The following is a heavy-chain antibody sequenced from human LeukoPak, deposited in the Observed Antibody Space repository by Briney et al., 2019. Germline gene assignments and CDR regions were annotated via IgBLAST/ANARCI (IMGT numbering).Heavy chain of an antibody. Sequence: ASVKVSCKASGYTFTSYGISWVRQAPGQGLEWMGWISAYNGNTNYAQKLQGRVTMTTDTSTSTAYMELRSLRSDDTAVYYCARDRTTGTTSPSDVDIWGQGTMVTVSS. V-gene: IGHV1-18*04. CDR1: GYTFTSYG. CDR3: ARDRTTGTTSPSDVDI. CDR2: ISAYNGNT. D-gene: IGHD1-1*01. J-gene: IGHJ3*02.